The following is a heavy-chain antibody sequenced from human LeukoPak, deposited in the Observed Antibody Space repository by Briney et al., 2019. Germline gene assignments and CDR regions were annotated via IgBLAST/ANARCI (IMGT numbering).Heavy chain of an antibody. CDR2: VSSSSTI. CDR1: GFTFRGYS. Sequence: PGGSLRLSCAASGFTFRGYSMNWVRQAPGKGLEWVSYVSSSSTIYYADFVKGRFTISRDNAKNSLYLQMNSLRAEDTAVYYCARDDCSSASCYFWDSWGQGTLVTVSS. V-gene: IGHV3-48*01. J-gene: IGHJ4*02. D-gene: IGHD2-2*01. CDR3: ARDDCSSASCYFWDS.